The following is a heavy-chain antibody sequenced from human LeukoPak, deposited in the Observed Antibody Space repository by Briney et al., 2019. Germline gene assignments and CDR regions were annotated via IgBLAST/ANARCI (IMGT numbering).Heavy chain of an antibody. J-gene: IGHJ4*02. V-gene: IGHV3-30*18. CDR1: GFTFSSYG. Sequence: GRSLRLSCAASGFTFSSYGMHWVRQAPGKGLEWVAVISYDGSNKYYADSVKGRFTISRDNSKNTLYLQMNSLRAEDTAVYYCAKVYPLSLWFGELGYWGQGTLVSVSS. D-gene: IGHD3-10*01. CDR2: ISYDGSNK. CDR3: AKVYPLSLWFGELGY.